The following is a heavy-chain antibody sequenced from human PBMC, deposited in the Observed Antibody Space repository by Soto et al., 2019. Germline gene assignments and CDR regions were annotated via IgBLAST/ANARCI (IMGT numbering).Heavy chain of an antibody. Sequence: QLQLQESGPGLVKPSETLSLTCSVSGGSIRDYFWTWIRQPPGKGLEWIGSIASTGTINYNSSLKSRVTISLDTSRNLFSLKLSSVTPADTAVYFCARDRKLVIPGNYYYYGMDVWGQGTTVTVSS. CDR2: IASTGTI. J-gene: IGHJ6*02. D-gene: IGHD3-10*01. CDR1: GGSIRDYF. V-gene: IGHV4-59*01. CDR3: ARDRKLVIPGNYYYYGMDV.